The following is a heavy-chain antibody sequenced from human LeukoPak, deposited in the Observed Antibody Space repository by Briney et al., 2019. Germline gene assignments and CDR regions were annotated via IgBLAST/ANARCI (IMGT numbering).Heavy chain of an antibody. J-gene: IGHJ4*02. CDR3: ARPPRSAHYSSGHFDY. Sequence: ASVKVSCKASGYTFTSYAMHWVRQAPGQRLEWMGWINAGNGNTKYSQKFQGRVTITRDTSASTAYMELSSLRSEDTAVYYCARPPRSAHYSSGHFDYWGQGTLVTVSS. CDR2: INAGNGNT. CDR1: GYTFTSYA. D-gene: IGHD6-19*01. V-gene: IGHV1-3*01.